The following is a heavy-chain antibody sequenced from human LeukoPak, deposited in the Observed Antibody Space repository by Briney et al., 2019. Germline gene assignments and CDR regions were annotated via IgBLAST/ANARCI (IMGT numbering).Heavy chain of an antibody. Sequence: SETLSLTCSVSGGPTSSSYYWAWIRQPPGRGLEWIGYIYYSGSTYYNPSLKSRVTISVDTSKNQFSLKLSSVTAADTAVYYCARWGDYYGSGRGYYYGMDVWGQGTTVTVSS. CDR3: ARWGDYYGSGRGYYYGMDV. V-gene: IGHV4-39*07. D-gene: IGHD3-10*01. CDR2: IYYSGST. CDR1: GGPTSSSYY. J-gene: IGHJ6*02.